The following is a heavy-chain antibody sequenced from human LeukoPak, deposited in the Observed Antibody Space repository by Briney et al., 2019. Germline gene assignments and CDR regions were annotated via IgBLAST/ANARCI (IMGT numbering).Heavy chain of an antibody. V-gene: IGHV1-69*05. D-gene: IGHD6-19*01. Sequence: SVKVSCKASGGTFSSYAMSWVRQAPGQGLEWMGGIIPIFGTANYAQKFQGRVTITTDESTSTAYMELSSLRSEDTAVYYCARGTVAGPPPDNWGQGTLVTVSS. CDR3: ARGTVAGPPPDN. J-gene: IGHJ4*02. CDR2: IIPIFGTA. CDR1: GGTFSSYA.